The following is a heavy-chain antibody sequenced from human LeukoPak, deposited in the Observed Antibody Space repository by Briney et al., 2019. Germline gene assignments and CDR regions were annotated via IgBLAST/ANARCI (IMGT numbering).Heavy chain of an antibody. CDR3: ASYCSGGSGYSNYYYYGMDV. CDR1: GYTFTSYT. D-gene: IGHD2-15*01. CDR2: INAGNGNT. J-gene: IGHJ6*02. Sequence: ASVKVSCKASGYTFTSYTLHWVRPTLGQRREWVGWINAGNGNTKYSQKFQGRVTITRDTSASTAYMELSSLRSEDTAVYYCASYCSGGSGYSNYYYYGMDVWGQGTTVTVSS. V-gene: IGHV1-3*01.